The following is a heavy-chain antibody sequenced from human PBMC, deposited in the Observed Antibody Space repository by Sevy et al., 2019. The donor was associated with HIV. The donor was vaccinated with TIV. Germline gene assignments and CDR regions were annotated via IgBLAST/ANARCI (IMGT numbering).Heavy chain of an antibody. J-gene: IGHJ3*02. V-gene: IGHV3-23*01. CDR2: IFRNFRGVDVT. CDR3: AGARYDSSGSFDALDI. D-gene: IGHD3-22*01. CDR1: GFTFTSYA. Sequence: GGSLRLSCTTSGFTFTSYAMNWVRQAPGKGLEWVSTIFRNFRGVDVTYDADSVKGRFTISRDSSRNTLYLPMNSLRAEDTAVYYCAGARYDSSGSFDALDIWGQGTMVTVSS.